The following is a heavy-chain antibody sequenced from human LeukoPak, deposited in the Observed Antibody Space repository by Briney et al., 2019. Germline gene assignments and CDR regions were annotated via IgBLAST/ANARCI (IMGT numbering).Heavy chain of an antibody. CDR3: ARAGWVDIKRWLHPHLYYFDY. V-gene: IGHV1-8*03. J-gene: IGHJ4*02. D-gene: IGHD5-24*01. Sequence: ASVKVSCKASGYTFTSYDINWVRQATGQGLEWMGWMNPNSGNTGYAQKFQGRVTITRNTSISTAYMELSSLRSEDTAVYYCARAGWVDIKRWLHPHLYYFDYWGQGTLVTVSS. CDR1: GYTFTSYD. CDR2: MNPNSGNT.